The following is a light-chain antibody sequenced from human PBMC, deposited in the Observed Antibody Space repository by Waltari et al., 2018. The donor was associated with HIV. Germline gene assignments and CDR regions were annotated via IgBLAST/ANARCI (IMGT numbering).Light chain of an antibody. Sequence: QAGLTQPPSVSKGLRQTATLTCTGNSDNVGNQGAAWLQQHQGHPPKLLSYRNNDRPSGISDRFSASRSGNTASLTITGLQPEDEADYYCSAWAISLNAWVFGGGTKLTVL. CDR2: RNN. J-gene: IGLJ3*02. CDR3: SAWAISLNAWV. V-gene: IGLV10-54*04. CDR1: SDNVGNQG.